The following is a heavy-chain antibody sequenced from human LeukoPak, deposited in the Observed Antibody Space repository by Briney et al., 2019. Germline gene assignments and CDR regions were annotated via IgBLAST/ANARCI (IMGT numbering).Heavy chain of an antibody. CDR3: ARGPISGGYRSSTSCYGRPVAEPFDY. J-gene: IGHJ4*02. V-gene: IGHV4-34*01. CDR1: VGSLSGYY. CDR2: INHSGST. D-gene: IGHD2-2*03. Sequence: SDTLSLTCAVYVGSLSGYYWSWIRKDPGNGLERIGEINHSGSTNYNPSLKSRVTISVDTSKNQFSLKLSSVTAADTAVYYCARGPISGGYRSSTSCYGRPVAEPFDYWGQGTLVTVSS.